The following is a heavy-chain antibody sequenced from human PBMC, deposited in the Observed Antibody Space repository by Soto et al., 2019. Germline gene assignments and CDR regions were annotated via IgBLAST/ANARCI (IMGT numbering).Heavy chain of an antibody. CDR3: ARQTKAFDF. Sequence: SETLSLTCTVSGGSISSYYWSWIRQPAGKGLEWIGRIYISGGTNYNPSLKSRVTMSVDTSKNKLSLKLRSVTAADTAVYYCARQTKAFDFWGQGTLVTVSS. CDR2: IYISGGT. J-gene: IGHJ4*02. V-gene: IGHV4-4*07. CDR1: GGSISSYY.